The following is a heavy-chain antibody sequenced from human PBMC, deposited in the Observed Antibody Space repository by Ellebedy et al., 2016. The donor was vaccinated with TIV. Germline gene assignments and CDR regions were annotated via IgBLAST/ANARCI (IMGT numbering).Heavy chain of an antibody. CDR2: ISYSGST. D-gene: IGHD3-22*01. Sequence: MPSETLSLTCTISGDSISSFYWSWVRQPPGKGLEWIGHISYSGSTNYNPSLKSRVTISVDTSTNQFSLRLGSVTVADTAVYYCARDTYYDSSGDFEDYFDSWGQGTLVTVSS. CDR3: ARDTYYDSSGDFEDYFDS. V-gene: IGHV4-59*01. J-gene: IGHJ4*02. CDR1: GDSISSFY.